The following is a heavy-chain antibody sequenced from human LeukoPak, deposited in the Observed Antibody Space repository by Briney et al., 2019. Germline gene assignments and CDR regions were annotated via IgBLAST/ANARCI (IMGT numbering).Heavy chain of an antibody. J-gene: IGHJ4*02. CDR3: ATYGSGTYYNGLH. Sequence: GGSLRLSCAASGFTFSSYAMTWVRQAPGKGLQWVSTISVSGENTYYADSVKGRFTISRDISKSTLYLQMNSLRDEHTALYYCATYGSGTYYNGLHWGQGTLVTVSS. V-gene: IGHV3-23*01. D-gene: IGHD3-10*01. CDR1: GFTFSSYA. CDR2: ISVSGENT.